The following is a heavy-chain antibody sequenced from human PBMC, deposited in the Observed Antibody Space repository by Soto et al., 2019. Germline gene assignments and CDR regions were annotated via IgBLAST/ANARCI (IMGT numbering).Heavy chain of an antibody. D-gene: IGHD2-21*01. CDR3: ARPGGDLVLPSDY. CDR2: IFYSGTA. CDR1: GASIDSSAYY. V-gene: IGHV4-39*01. Sequence: PSETLSLTCTFSGASIDSSAYYWGWIRQPPGKGLEWIGSIFYSGTAYYNPSLAGRVTMSVDTSKNQFSLNLNSVTAADTAVYFCARPGGDLVLPSDYWGPGTLVTVSS. J-gene: IGHJ4*02.